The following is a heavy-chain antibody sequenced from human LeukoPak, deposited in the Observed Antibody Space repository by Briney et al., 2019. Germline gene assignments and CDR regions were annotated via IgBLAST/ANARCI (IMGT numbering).Heavy chain of an antibody. V-gene: IGHV4-59*08. CDR1: GGSISSYY. CDR3: ARLRIPARYCSSTSCYELDY. D-gene: IGHD2-2*01. Sequence: SETLSLTCTVSGGSISSYYWSWIRQPPGKGLEWIGYIYYSGSTNYNPSLKSRVTISVDTSQNQFSLKLSSVTAADTAVYYCARLRIPARYCSSTSCYELDYWGQGTLVTVSS. J-gene: IGHJ4*02. CDR2: IYYSGST.